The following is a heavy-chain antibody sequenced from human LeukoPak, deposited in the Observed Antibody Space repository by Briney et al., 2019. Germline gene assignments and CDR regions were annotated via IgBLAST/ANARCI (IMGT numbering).Heavy chain of an antibody. J-gene: IGHJ5*02. V-gene: IGHV1-2*02. Sequence: GASVKVSCKASGYTFTGYYMHWVRQAPGQGLEWMGWINPNSGGTNYAQKFQGRVTMTRDTSISTAYMELSRLRSDDTAVYYCAREFMYDSSGYPNWFDPWGQGTLVTVSS. CDR2: INPNSGGT. CDR3: AREFMYDSSGYPNWFDP. CDR1: GYTFTGYY. D-gene: IGHD3-22*01.